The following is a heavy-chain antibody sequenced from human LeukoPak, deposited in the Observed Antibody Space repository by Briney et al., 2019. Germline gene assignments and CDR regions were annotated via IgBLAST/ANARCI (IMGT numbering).Heavy chain of an antibody. CDR3: ARDRGYCSGGSCSLTNYFVS. J-gene: IGHJ4*02. D-gene: IGHD2-15*01. V-gene: IGHV3-30-3*01. CDR1: GFTFSIYA. Sequence: GGSLRLSCAASGFTFSIYAMHWVRQAPGKGLEWVAVISYDGSNKYYADSVKGRFTISRDNSKNTLYLQMNSLRAEDTALYYCARDRGYCSGGSCSLTNYFVSWGQGTLVTVSS. CDR2: ISYDGSNK.